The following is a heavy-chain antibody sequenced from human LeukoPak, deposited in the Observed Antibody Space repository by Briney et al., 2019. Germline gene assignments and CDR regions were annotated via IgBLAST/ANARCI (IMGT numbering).Heavy chain of an antibody. Sequence: GGSRRLSCAASGFTFSSYSMNWVRQAPGKGLEWVSYISSSSSTIYYADSVKGRFTISRDTAKNSLYLQMNSLRAEDTAVYYCASDYYNSSGYYWGGYWGQGTLVTVSS. V-gene: IGHV3-48*01. CDR3: ASDYYNSSGYYWGGY. D-gene: IGHD3-22*01. CDR2: ISSSSSTI. J-gene: IGHJ4*02. CDR1: GFTFSSYS.